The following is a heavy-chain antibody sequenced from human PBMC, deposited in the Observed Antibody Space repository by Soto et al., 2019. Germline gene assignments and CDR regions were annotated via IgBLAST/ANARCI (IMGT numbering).Heavy chain of an antibody. CDR2: VYQTAST. CDR1: GDSFTSYF. V-gene: IGHV4-59*12. J-gene: IGHJ4*02. CDR3: PTRVPNDSAYGRGFDY. D-gene: IGHD3-22*01. Sequence: SETLSLTCTVSGDSFTSYFWSWLRQPPAMELVWSGYVYQTASTEQSPTLESRVVIAIDTSKNHFCLKLDSVTAADTAVYYCPTRVPNDSAYGRGFDYWGQGTQVTVSS.